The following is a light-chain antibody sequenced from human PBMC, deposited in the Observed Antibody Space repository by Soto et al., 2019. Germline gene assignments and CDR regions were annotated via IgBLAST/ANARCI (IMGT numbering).Light chain of an antibody. CDR3: QQYSIWRT. CDR1: QSVSSY. V-gene: IGKV3-11*01. CDR2: DAS. Sequence: EIVLTQSPGTLSLSPGERATLSCRASQSVSSYLAWYQHKPGQAPRLLIYDASKRATGIPARFSGSGSGTEFTLTISSLQSEDFAVYYCQQYSIWRTFGQGTKVDIK. J-gene: IGKJ1*01.